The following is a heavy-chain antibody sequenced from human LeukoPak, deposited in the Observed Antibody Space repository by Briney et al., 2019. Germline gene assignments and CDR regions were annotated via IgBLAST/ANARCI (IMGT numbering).Heavy chain of an antibody. CDR1: GFTFSRYW. D-gene: IGHD2-15*01. CDR2: IKEDGSET. J-gene: IGHJ4*02. CDR3: ARDVGYCSGGSCSGLSTVDY. Sequence: GRSLRLSCAASGFTFSRYWMTWVRQAPGKGLECVANIKEDGSETKYVDSVMGRFTISRDNAKKSLDLQMNSLRAEDTAVYHCARDVGYCSGGSCSGLSTVDYWGQGTLVTVSS. V-gene: IGHV3-7*01.